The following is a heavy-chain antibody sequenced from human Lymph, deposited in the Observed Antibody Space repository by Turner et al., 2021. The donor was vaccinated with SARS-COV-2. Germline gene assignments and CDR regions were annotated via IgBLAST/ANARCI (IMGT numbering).Heavy chain of an antibody. CDR2: INPSGDST. D-gene: IGHD2-15*01. Sequence: QVQLVQSGAEVKKPGASVKVSCKASGYTFTSYYMHWARQAPGQGLEWMGIINPSGDSTSYAQKFQGRVTMTRDTSTSTVYMELSSLRSEDTAVYYCARVGPGGFDYWGQGTPVTVSS. CDR3: ARVGPGGFDY. V-gene: IGHV1-46*01. J-gene: IGHJ4*02. CDR1: GYTFTSYY.